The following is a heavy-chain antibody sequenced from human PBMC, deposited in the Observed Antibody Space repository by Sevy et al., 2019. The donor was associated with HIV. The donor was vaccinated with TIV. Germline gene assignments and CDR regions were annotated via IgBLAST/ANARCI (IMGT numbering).Heavy chain of an antibody. J-gene: IGHJ3*02. CDR1: GFTFSSYA. V-gene: IGHV3-30*04. CDR3: ARGWGVVVVPAAIEGRFFDI. Sequence: GGSLRLSCAASGFTFSSYAMHWVRQAPGKGLEWVAVISYDGSNKYYADSVKGRFTISRDNSKNTLYLQMNSLRAEDTAVYYCARGWGVVVVPAAIEGRFFDIWGQGTMVTVSS. D-gene: IGHD2-2*02. CDR2: ISYDGSNK.